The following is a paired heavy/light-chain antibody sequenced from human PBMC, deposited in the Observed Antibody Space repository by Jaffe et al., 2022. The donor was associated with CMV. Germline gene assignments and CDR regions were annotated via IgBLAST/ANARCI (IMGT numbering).Light chain of an antibody. CDR1: QSLLHTNGYNY. Sequence: DIVMTQFPLSLPVTPGEPASIFCRSNQSLLHTNGYNYLDWYLQKPGQSPQLLIYLGSNRASGVPDRFSGSGSGADFTLKISRVEAEDVGVYYCMQALQNPQTFGGGTKVEIK. V-gene: IGKV2-28*01. J-gene: IGKJ4*01. CDR2: LGS. CDR3: MQALQNPQT.
Heavy chain of an antibody. Sequence: EVQLVESGGGLVKPGGSLRLSCAASGFVFSSYGMNWVRQAPGKGLEWVSSISIISSYIYYAESVKGRFTISRDNAKNSLYLQMNSLRAEDTAVYYCARVAGDGYYYFYDMDVWGQGTTVTVSS. CDR2: ISIISSYI. CDR1: GFVFSSYG. D-gene: IGHD3-10*01. V-gene: IGHV3-21*01. CDR3: ARVAGDGYYYFYDMDV. J-gene: IGHJ6*02.